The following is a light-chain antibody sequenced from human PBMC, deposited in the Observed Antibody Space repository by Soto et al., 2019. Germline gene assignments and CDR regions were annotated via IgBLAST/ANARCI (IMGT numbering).Light chain of an antibody. Sequence: DIHLTQSPSTLSASVGDRITITCRARQSISRWLAWYQQKPGKAPKLLIYTTSSLESGVPSRFSGSGSGTEFTLTISSLQPDDFATYYCQDYKDYSWTFGQGTKVEIK. CDR3: QDYKDYSWT. V-gene: IGKV1-5*03. J-gene: IGKJ1*01. CDR2: TTS. CDR1: QSISRW.